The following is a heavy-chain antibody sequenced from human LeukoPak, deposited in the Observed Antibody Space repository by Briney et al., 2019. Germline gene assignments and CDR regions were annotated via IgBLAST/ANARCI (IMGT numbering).Heavy chain of an antibody. D-gene: IGHD3-10*01. J-gene: IGHJ4*02. CDR2: ISTTSTTI. CDR3: VREGFGFDN. Sequence: PGGSLRLSCAASGFTFSTYAMSWVRQAPGKGLEWISYISTTSTTIYYADSVKGRFTISRDNAKDSLYLQMNSLRAEDTAVYFCVREGFGFDNWGQGALVTVSS. CDR1: GFTFSTYA. V-gene: IGHV3-48*04.